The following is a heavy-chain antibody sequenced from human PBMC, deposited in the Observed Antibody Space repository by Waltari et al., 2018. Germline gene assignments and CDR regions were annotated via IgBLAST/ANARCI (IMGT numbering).Heavy chain of an antibody. V-gene: IGHV4-4*07. J-gene: IGHJ3*02. CDR1: GGSISSYY. Sequence: QVQLQESGPGLVKPSETLSLTCTVSGGSISSYYWSWIRQPAGKGLEWIGRFFTSGRTNSTPSLKSRVTMSVDTSKNQFSLKLSSVTAADTAVYYCASWIRILTGYYSAFDIWGQGTMVTVSS. CDR3: ASWIRILTGYYSAFDI. CDR2: FFTSGRT. D-gene: IGHD3-9*01.